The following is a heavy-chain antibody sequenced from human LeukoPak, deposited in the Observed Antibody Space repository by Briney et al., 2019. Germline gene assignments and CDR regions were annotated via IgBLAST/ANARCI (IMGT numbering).Heavy chain of an antibody. J-gene: IGHJ5*02. CDR1: GDSITSGYY. D-gene: IGHD5-18*01. CDR3: ARSSSVDTALVGVLWFDP. CDR2: IFHSGST. V-gene: IGHV4-38-2*01. Sequence: PSETVSLTCVVSGDSITSGYYWAWIRQPPGKGLEWIGSIFHSGSTYRNPSLRSRVTTSLNTSKNQISLILSSMTAADTAVYYCARSSSVDTALVGVLWFDPWGQGTLVTVST.